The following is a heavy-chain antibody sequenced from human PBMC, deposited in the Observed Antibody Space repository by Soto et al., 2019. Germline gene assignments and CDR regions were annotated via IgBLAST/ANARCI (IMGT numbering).Heavy chain of an antibody. CDR1: GYTFTSYG. D-gene: IGHD3-3*01. J-gene: IGHJ6*03. CDR3: ARGVYYDFWSGYPHYYYYYMDV. Sequence: ASVKVSCKASGYTFTSYGISWVRQAPGQGLEWMGWISAYNGNTNYAQKLQGRVTMTTDTSTSTAYMELRSLRSDDTAVYYCARGVYYDFWSGYPHYYYYYMDVWGKGTTVTVSS. CDR2: ISAYNGNT. V-gene: IGHV1-18*01.